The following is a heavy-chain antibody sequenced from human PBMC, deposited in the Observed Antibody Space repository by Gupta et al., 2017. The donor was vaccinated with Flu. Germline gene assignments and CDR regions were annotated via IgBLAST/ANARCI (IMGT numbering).Heavy chain of an antibody. J-gene: IGHJ4*02. Sequence: QVQLQQWGAGLLKPSETLSLTCAVYGGSFSGYYWSWIRQPPGKGLEWIGEINHSGSTNYNPSLKSRVTISVDTSKNQFSLKLSSVTAADTAVYYCARGVTAIRGPRYYFDYWGQGTLVTVSS. V-gene: IGHV4-34*01. CDR1: GGSFSGYY. CDR3: ARGVTAIRGPRYYFDY. D-gene: IGHD2-21*02. CDR2: INHSGST.